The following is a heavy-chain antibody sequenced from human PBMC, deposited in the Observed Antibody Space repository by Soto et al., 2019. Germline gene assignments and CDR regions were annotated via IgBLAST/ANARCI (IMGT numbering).Heavy chain of an antibody. J-gene: IGHJ4*02. Sequence: EVQLLESGGGLVQPGGSLRLSCAASGFTFSNYVMSWVRQAPGKGLEWVSGIGGRATSAYYADSVKGRFAISRDNSYNTLFLQLKSLRAEDTAVYYCAKSRYSDSSGDFYDFWGQGTLVSVSS. D-gene: IGHD3-22*01. CDR3: AKSRYSDSSGDFYDF. CDR2: IGGRATSA. CDR1: GFTFSNYV. V-gene: IGHV3-23*01.